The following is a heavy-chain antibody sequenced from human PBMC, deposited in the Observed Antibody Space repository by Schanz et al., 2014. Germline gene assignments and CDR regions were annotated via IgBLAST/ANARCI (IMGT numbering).Heavy chain of an antibody. CDR3: AKAGSGWSTAGYYY. Sequence: VQLVESGGGLVKPGGSLRLSCAASGFTFSSYAMSWVRQAPGKGLEWVSGISDNGISTYYADSVKGRFSISRENSKSILYLQMNSLRAEDTAVYYCAKAGSGWSTAGYYYWGQGSLVTVSP. D-gene: IGHD6-19*01. CDR2: ISDNGIST. J-gene: IGHJ4*02. CDR1: GFTFSSYA. V-gene: IGHV3-23*04.